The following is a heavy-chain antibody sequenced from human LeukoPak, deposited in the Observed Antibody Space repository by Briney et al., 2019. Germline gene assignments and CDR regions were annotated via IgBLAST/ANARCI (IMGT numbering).Heavy chain of an antibody. CDR1: GGTFSSYA. V-gene: IGHV1-18*01. CDR3: AREPRTGPFDY. D-gene: IGHD3/OR15-3a*01. J-gene: IGHJ4*02. CDR2: ISAYNGNT. Sequence: ASVKVSCKASGGTFSSYAISWVRQAPGQGLEWMGWISAYNGNTNYAQKLQGRVTMTTDTSTSTAYMELRSLRSDDTAVYYCAREPRTGPFDYWGQGTLVTVSS.